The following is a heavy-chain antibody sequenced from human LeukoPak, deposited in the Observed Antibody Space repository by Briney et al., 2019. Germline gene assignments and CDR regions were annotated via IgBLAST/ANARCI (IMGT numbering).Heavy chain of an antibody. CDR2: ISYDGSNK. CDR3: ARGRLSGTGDLDAFDI. J-gene: IGHJ3*02. D-gene: IGHD7-27*01. V-gene: IGHV3-30-3*01. Sequence: GGSLRLSCAASGFTFSVSPMHWVRQAPGKGLEWVAIISYDGSNKYYADSVKGRFTISRDNSKNTLYLQMNSLRPEDTAVYYCARGRLSGTGDLDAFDIWGQGTMVTVSS. CDR1: GFTFSVSP.